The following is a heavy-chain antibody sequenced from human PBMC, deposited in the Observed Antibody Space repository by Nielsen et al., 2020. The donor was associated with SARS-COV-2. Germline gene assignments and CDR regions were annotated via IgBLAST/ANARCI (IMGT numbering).Heavy chain of an antibody. CDR2: INPNSGGT. V-gene: IGHV1-2*04. CDR1: GYTFTGYY. D-gene: IGHD3-9*01. J-gene: IGHJ3*02. CDR3: ARDQTYYDILTGSSPPPDAFDI. Sequence: ASVKVSCKASGYTFTGYYMHWVRQAPGQGLEWMGWINPNSGGTNYAQKFQGWVTMTRDTSISTAYMELSRLRSDDTAVYYCARDQTYYDILTGSSPPPDAFDIWGQGTMVTVSS.